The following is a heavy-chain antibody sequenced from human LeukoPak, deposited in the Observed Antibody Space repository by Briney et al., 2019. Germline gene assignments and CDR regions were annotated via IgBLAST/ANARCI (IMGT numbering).Heavy chain of an antibody. Sequence: GASVKVSCKASGGTFSSYAISWVRQAPGQGLEWMGRIIPIFDTANYAQKFQGRVTITTDESTSTAYMELSSLRSEDTAVYYCARANDPLNCGGDCYFDYWGQGTLVTVSS. CDR1: GGTFSSYA. D-gene: IGHD2-21*02. CDR3: ARANDPLNCGGDCYFDY. J-gene: IGHJ4*02. V-gene: IGHV1-69*05. CDR2: IIPIFDTA.